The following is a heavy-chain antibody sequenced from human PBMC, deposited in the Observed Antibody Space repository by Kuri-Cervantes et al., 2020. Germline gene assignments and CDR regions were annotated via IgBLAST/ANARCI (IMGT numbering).Heavy chain of an antibody. CDR3: AKGGRSGLYYYYGMDV. CDR2: IWYDGSNK. D-gene: IGHD6-19*01. V-gene: IGHV3-33*06. Sequence: GESLKISCAASGFTFSSYGMHWVRQAPGKGLEWVAVIWYDGSNKYYADSVKGRFTISRDNSKNTLYLQMNSLRAEDTAVYYCAKGGRSGLYYYYGMDVWGQGTAVTVSS. J-gene: IGHJ6*02. CDR1: GFTFSSYG.